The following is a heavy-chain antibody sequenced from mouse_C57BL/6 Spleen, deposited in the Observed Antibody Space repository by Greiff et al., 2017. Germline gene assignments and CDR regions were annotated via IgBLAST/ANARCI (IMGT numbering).Heavy chain of an antibody. CDR3: ARFTLLVAYGYAN. J-gene: IGHJ4*01. Sequence: EVKLLESGPELVKPGASVKISCKASGYSFTGYCMHWVKQSHGNILDWIGYIYPYNGVSSYNQKFKCKATLTVDKSSSTAYMQLSSLTSEDSAVYYCARFTLLVAYGYANWGQGPAVSVS. CDR2: IYPYNGVS. D-gene: IGHD2-2*01. V-gene: IGHV1-31*01. CDR1: GYSFTGYC.